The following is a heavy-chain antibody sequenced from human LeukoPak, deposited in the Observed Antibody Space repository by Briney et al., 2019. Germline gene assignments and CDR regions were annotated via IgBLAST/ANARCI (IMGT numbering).Heavy chain of an antibody. J-gene: IGHJ3*02. Sequence: PGGSLRLSCAASRFTFSTYAMNWVRQAPGKGLEWVSSIGGSSSSIYCADSVKGRFTISRDNAKNSLYLQMNSLRAEDTAVYYCAREGGYGVGEAFDIWGQGTMVTVSS. D-gene: IGHD4-17*01. CDR2: IGGSSSSI. CDR3: AREGGYGVGEAFDI. CDR1: RFTFSTYA. V-gene: IGHV3-21*01.